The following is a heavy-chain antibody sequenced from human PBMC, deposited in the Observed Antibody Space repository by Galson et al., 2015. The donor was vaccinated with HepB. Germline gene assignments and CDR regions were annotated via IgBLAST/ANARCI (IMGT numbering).Heavy chain of an antibody. CDR1: GFTFRNYW. CDR3: VRDADTLWGDY. D-gene: IGHD3-10*01. J-gene: IGHJ4*02. CDR2: INHDGSET. Sequence: SLRLSCAASGFTFRNYWMHWARQAPGKGLMWVSHINHDGSETTYADSVRGRFTISRDNTKNTLYLQMNSLRPEDSAIHYCVRDADTLWGDYWGQGTLVTVSS. V-gene: IGHV3-74*01.